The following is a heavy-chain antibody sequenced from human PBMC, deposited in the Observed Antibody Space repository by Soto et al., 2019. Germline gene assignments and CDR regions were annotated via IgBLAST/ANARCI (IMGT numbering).Heavy chain of an antibody. V-gene: IGHV3-30*09. J-gene: IGHJ4*02. CDR1: GFMFSRYA. D-gene: IGHD3-10*01. Sequence: GGSLRLSCAASGFMFSRYAMHWVRQAPGKGLEWVALMSFEGSNIRYADSVKGRFAISRDNSKNTLFLQMNSLRTDDTALYFCARDSYYDDSDYYPPFYDWGQGTLVTSPQ. CDR3: ARDSYYDDSDYYPPFYD. CDR2: MSFEGSNI.